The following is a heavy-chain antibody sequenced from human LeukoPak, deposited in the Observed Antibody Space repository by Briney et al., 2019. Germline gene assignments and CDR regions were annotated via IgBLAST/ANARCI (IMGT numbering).Heavy chain of an antibody. Sequence: GGSLRLSCAASGFTFSSCGMHWVRQAPGKGLEWVAFIRYDGSNKYYADSVKGRFTISRDNSKNTLYLQMNSLRAEDTAVYYCAKSGEDSSGWLSYFDYWGQGTLVTVSS. D-gene: IGHD6-19*01. CDR2: IRYDGSNK. V-gene: IGHV3-30*02. CDR3: AKSGEDSSGWLSYFDY. J-gene: IGHJ4*02. CDR1: GFTFSSCG.